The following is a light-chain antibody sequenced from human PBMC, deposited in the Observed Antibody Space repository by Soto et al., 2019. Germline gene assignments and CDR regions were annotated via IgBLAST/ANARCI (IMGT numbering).Light chain of an antibody. Sequence: DIPMTQSPSTLSASVGDGVTITCRASQNIGSWLAWYQQKPGEAPKLLISKATNLQSGVPSRFSGSGSGTAFRLTISSLQPVDSATYFCQQYNDFLYSFGPGTKLDI. CDR1: QNIGSW. CDR2: KAT. V-gene: IGKV1-5*03. CDR3: QQYNDFLYS. J-gene: IGKJ2*01.